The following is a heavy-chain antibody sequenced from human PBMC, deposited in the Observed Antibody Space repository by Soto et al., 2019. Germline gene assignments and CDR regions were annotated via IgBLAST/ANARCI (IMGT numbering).Heavy chain of an antibody. V-gene: IGHV3-15*07. CDR1: GFTFSNAW. D-gene: IGHD6-13*01. CDR3: TTGWPQQLDAFDI. CDR2: IKSKTDGGTT. Sequence: GGSLRLSCAASGFTFSNAWMNWVRQAPGKGLEWVGRIKSKTDGGTTDYAAPVKGRFTISRDDSKNTLYLQMNSLKTEDTAVYYCTTGWPQQLDAFDIWGQGTMVTVSS. J-gene: IGHJ3*02.